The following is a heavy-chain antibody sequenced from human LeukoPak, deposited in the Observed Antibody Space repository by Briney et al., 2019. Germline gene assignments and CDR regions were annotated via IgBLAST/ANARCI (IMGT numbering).Heavy chain of an antibody. J-gene: IGHJ3*01. CDR3: AIIGCYRGVCAFDV. Sequence: GGSLRLSCAGSAFTLSNYAINWVRQAPGKGPEWLSYISSSGITTLYADSVKGRFTISRDVAKNSLYLQMNGLRAEDTAVYYCAIIGCYRGVCAFDVWGQGTRVTVSS. D-gene: IGHD2-2*01. CDR1: AFTLSNYA. CDR2: ISSSGITT. V-gene: IGHV3-48*01.